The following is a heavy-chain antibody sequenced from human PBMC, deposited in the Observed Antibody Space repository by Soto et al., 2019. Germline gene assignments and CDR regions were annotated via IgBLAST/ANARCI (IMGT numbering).Heavy chain of an antibody. CDR1: GGSISSSSYY. CDR3: ARHRAAKYYYGSGSYPTPYMDV. J-gene: IGHJ6*03. D-gene: IGHD3-10*01. CDR2: IYYSGST. Sequence: SETLSLTCTVSGGSISSSSYYWGWIRQPPGKGLEWIGSIYYSGSTYYNPSLKSRVTISVETSKNRFSLKLSSVTAADTAVYYCARHRAAKYYYGSGSYPTPYMDVWGKGTTVTVSS. V-gene: IGHV4-39*01.